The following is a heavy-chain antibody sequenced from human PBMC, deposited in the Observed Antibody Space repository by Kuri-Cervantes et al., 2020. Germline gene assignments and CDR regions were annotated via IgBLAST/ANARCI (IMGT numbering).Heavy chain of an antibody. CDR2: ISYDGSNK. V-gene: IGHV3-30-3*01. Sequence: GESLKISCAASGFTSSSYAMHWVRQAPGKGLEWVAVISYDGSNKYYADSVKGRFTISRDNAKNSLYLEMNSLRAEDTGVYYCARVDWGKFDYWGQGTLVTVSS. D-gene: IGHD3/OR15-3a*01. J-gene: IGHJ4*02. CDR1: GFTSSSYA. CDR3: ARVDWGKFDY.